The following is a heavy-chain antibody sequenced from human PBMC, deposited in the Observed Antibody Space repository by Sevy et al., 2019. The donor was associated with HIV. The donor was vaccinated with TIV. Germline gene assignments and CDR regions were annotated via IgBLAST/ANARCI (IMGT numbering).Heavy chain of an antibody. V-gene: IGHV4-39*01. Sequence: SETLSITCTVSGGSINSNSYYWGWIRQPPGMGLEWIGSIYYSGSTYYNTSLKSRVTISVDTSNNQFSLKLRSVTAADTAVYYCARRWIVVVARAFDIWGQGTMVTVSS. CDR2: IYYSGST. CDR1: GGSINSNSYY. D-gene: IGHD2-15*01. J-gene: IGHJ3*02. CDR3: ARRWIVVVARAFDI.